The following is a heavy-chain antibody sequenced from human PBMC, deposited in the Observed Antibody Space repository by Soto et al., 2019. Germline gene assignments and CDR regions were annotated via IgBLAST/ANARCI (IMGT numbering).Heavy chain of an antibody. D-gene: IGHD3-3*01. CDR2: LKGDASST. J-gene: IGHJ6*03. V-gene: IGHV3-74*01. CDR3: ARGARGYYYMDV. CDR1: GFTFSEYW. Sequence: EVQVEESGGGLVQPGGSLRLSCAASGFTFSEYWMHWVGQAPGKGLVWVSRLKGDASSTNYADSVKGRFTISRDNAKNTAYLEINSLRAEDTAVYYCARGARGYYYMDVWGKGTTVTVSS.